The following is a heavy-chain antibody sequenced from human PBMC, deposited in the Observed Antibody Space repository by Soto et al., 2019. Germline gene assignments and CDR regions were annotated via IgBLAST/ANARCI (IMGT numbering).Heavy chain of an antibody. CDR2: IYYSGST. Sequence: SETLSLTCTVSGGSISSYYWSWIRQPPGKGLEWIGYIYYSGSTNYNPSLKSRVTLSVDTSKNQFSLKLSSVTAADTAVYYCARGGIAVAGPCDYWGQGTLVTVSS. J-gene: IGHJ4*02. V-gene: IGHV4-59*01. D-gene: IGHD6-19*01. CDR1: GGSISSYY. CDR3: ARGGIAVAGPCDY.